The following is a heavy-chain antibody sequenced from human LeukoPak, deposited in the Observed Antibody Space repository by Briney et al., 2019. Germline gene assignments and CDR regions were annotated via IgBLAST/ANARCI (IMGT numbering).Heavy chain of an antibody. CDR3: ARGDYDFWSGFYVGQDY. CDR1: GYTFTSYG. V-gene: IGHV1-18*01. J-gene: IGHJ4*02. Sequence: ASVKVSCKASGYTFTSYGISWVRQAPGQGLEWMGWISAYNGNTNYVQKLQGRVTMTTDTSTSTAYMELRSLRSDDTAVYYCARGDYDFWSGFYVGQDYWGQGTLVTVSS. CDR2: ISAYNGNT. D-gene: IGHD3-3*01.